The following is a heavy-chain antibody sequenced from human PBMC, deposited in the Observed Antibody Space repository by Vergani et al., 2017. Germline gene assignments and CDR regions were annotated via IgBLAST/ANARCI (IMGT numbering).Heavy chain of an antibody. Sequence: EVQLVESGGGLVQPGRSLRLSCAASGFTFDDYAMHWVRQAPGKGLEWFSGINWNSDSIAYADSVKGRFTISRDNAKNSLYLQMNSLRAEDTALYYCVKDIAASGNYWYFDLWGSGTLVTVSS. V-gene: IGHV3-9*01. CDR2: INWNSDSI. J-gene: IGHJ2*01. CDR3: VKDIAASGNYWYFDL. D-gene: IGHD6-13*01. CDR1: GFTFDDYA.